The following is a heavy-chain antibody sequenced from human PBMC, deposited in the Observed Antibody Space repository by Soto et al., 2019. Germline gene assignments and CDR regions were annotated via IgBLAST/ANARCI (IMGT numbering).Heavy chain of an antibody. CDR1: GFTFSSYG. CDR3: AKDRYCSGGSCYGFDP. D-gene: IGHD2-15*01. Sequence: GGSLRLSCAASGFTFSSYGMHWVRQAPGKGLEWVAVISYDGSNKYYADSVKGRFTISRDNSKNTLYLQMNSLRAEDTAVYYCAKDRYCSGGSCYGFDPWGQGTLVTVSS. CDR2: ISYDGSNK. J-gene: IGHJ5*02. V-gene: IGHV3-30*18.